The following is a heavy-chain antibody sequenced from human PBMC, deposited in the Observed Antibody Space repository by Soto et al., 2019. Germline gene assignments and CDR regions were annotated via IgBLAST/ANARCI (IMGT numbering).Heavy chain of an antibody. D-gene: IGHD5-12*01. CDR3: ARGQEGIVATH. V-gene: IGHV4-34*01. Sequence: QVQLQQWGAGLLKPSETLSLTCTVNGGSLTGYYWSWIRQPPGKGLEWIGEVKDGGSTNYSPSLRGRVSISADTSQNHVSLRLNSVTAADTAVYFCARGQEGIVATHWDQGALVTVSS. CDR2: VKDGGST. CDR1: GGSLTGYY. J-gene: IGHJ4*02.